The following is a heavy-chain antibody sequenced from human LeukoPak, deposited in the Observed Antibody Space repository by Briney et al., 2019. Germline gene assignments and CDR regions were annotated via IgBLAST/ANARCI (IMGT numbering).Heavy chain of an antibody. CDR3: ARGRIAAAGIYYYYMDV. CDR1: GGSFSGYY. J-gene: IGHJ6*03. Sequence: SETLSLTCAVYGGSFSGYYWSWIRQPPGKGLEWIGEINHSGSTNYNPSLKSRVTISVDASKNQFSLQLNSVTPEDTAVYYCARGRIAAAGIYYYYMDVWGKGTTVTISS. V-gene: IGHV4-34*01. CDR2: INHSGST. D-gene: IGHD6-13*01.